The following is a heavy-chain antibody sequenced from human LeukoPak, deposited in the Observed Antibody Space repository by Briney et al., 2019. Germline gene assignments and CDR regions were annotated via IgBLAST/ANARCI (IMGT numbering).Heavy chain of an antibody. D-gene: IGHD6-19*01. J-gene: IGHJ4*02. CDR2: ISYDGSNK. Sequence: GGSLRLSCAASGFTFSSYGMHWVRQAPGKGLEWVAVISYDGSNKYYADSVKGRFTISRDNSKNTLYLQMNSLRAEDTAVYYCAKSSEEQWLVPFGYWGQGTLVTVSS. CDR1: GFTFSSYG. V-gene: IGHV3-30*18. CDR3: AKSSEEQWLVPFGY.